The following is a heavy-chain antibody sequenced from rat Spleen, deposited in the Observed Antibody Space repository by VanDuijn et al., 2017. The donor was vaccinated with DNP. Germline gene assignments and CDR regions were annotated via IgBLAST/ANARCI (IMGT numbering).Heavy chain of an antibody. CDR1: GFTFSNYD. J-gene: IGHJ2*01. D-gene: IGHD1-11*01. Sequence: EVQLAESGGGLVQPGRSLKLSCAASGFTFSNYDMAWVRQAPTKGLEWIASISHVAGNTYYGDSVKGRFTISRDNAKSTLYLQMDSLRSEDTATYYCAKHDGTEGIDFDYWGQGVMVTVSS. CDR3: AKHDGTEGIDFDY. V-gene: IGHV5S23*01. CDR2: ISHVAGNT.